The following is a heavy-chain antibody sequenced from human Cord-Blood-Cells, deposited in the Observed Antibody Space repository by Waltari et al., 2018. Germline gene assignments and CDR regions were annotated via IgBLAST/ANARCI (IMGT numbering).Heavy chain of an antibody. CDR1: GGTFSSDA. D-gene: IGHD3-3*01. V-gene: IGHV1-69*01. Sequence: QVQLVQSGAEVKKPGSSVKVPCKASGGTFSSDAISWVRQAPGQGLEWMGGIIPIFGTANYAQKFQGRVTITADESTSTAYMELSSLRSEDTAVYYCARDLRPYYGTEDDYWGQGTLVTVSS. J-gene: IGHJ4*02. CDR3: ARDLRPYYGTEDDY. CDR2: IIPIFGTA.